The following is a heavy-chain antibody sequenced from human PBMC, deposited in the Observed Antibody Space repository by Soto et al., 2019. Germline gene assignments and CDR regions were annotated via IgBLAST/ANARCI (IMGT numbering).Heavy chain of an antibody. Sequence: QVQLVQSGAEVKKPGASVKVSCKASGYTFTSYGISWVRQAPGQGLEWMGWISAYNGNTNSAQKLQGRVTMTTDTSTSTAYMELRSLRSDDTAVYYCESDNSPDYGHYAGSDHWGQGALVTVAS. CDR1: GYTFTSYG. D-gene: IGHD4-17*01. J-gene: IGHJ4*02. V-gene: IGHV1-18*01. CDR2: ISAYNGNT. CDR3: ESDNSPDYGHYAGSDH.